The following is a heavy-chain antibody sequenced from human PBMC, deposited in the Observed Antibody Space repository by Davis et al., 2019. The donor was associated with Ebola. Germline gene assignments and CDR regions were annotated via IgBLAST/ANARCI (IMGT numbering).Heavy chain of an antibody. CDR2: IVPIFVSA. J-gene: IGHJ4*02. CDR3: AREEDDTDHAYAY. V-gene: IGHV1-69*06. D-gene: IGHD2-2*01. CDR1: GGTFNNNI. Sequence: SVKVSCKASGGTFNNNIFTWVRQAPGQGLEWVGGIVPIFVSANYAQKFRGRVMITADRSTTTVYMQLNSLTSDDTAIYYCAREEDDTDHAYAYWGQGTLVTVSS.